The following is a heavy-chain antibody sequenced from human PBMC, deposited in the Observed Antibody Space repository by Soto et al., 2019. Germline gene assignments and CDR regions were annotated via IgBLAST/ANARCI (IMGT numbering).Heavy chain of an antibody. V-gene: IGHV1-69*04. D-gene: IGHD2-15*01. CDR3: ARDPTKSDRCSGGSCYDY. J-gene: IGHJ4*02. Sequence: SVKVSCTASGGTFSSYTISWVRQAPGQGLEWMGRIIPILGIANYAQKFQGRVTITADKSTSTAYMELSSLRSEDTAVYYCARDPTKSDRCSGGSCYDYWGQGTLVTVSS. CDR2: IIPILGIA. CDR1: GGTFSSYT.